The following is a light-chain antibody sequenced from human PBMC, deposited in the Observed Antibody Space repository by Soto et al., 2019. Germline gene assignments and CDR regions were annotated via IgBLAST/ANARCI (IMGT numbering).Light chain of an antibody. CDR3: QQYNNWPWT. J-gene: IGKJ1*01. Sequence: EIVMTQSTATLSVSQGERATLSCRASQSVSSNLAWYQQKHGQAPRLLIYGASTRATGVPARFSGSGSGTEFTLTISSLQSEDFAVYYCQQYNNWPWTFGQGTKVDIK. V-gene: IGKV3-15*01. CDR2: GAS. CDR1: QSVSSN.